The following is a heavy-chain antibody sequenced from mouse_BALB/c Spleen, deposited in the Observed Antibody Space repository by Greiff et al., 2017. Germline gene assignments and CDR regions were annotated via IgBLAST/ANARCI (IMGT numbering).Heavy chain of an antibody. J-gene: IGHJ3*01. CDR2: IWGDGST. Sequence: VQLVESGPGLVAPSQSLSITCTVSGFSLTGYGVNWVRQPPGKGLEWLGMIWGDGSTDYNSALKSRLSISKDNSKSQVFLKMNSLQTDDTARYYCARVYYYGSSSWFAYWGQGTLVTVSA. CDR1: GFSLTGYG. D-gene: IGHD1-1*01. V-gene: IGHV2-6-7*01. CDR3: ARVYYYGSSSWFAY.